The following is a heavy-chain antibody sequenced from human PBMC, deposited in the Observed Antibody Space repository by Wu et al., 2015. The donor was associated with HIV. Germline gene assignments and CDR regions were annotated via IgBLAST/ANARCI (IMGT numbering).Heavy chain of an antibody. Sequence: QVQLVQSGAEVKKPGASVKVSCQASGYTITTYDFNWVRQAPGQGLEWMGWMNSNNGKTGYGQKFQGRVAMTRNISTRTAYMELSGLKSEDTAEYYCATSYYGSGSYPTFYYYYAMDVWGQGTTVTVSS. V-gene: IGHV1-8*01. D-gene: IGHD3-10*01. CDR2: MNSNNGKT. J-gene: IGHJ6*02. CDR3: ATSYYGSGSYPTFYYYYAMDV. CDR1: GYTITTYD.